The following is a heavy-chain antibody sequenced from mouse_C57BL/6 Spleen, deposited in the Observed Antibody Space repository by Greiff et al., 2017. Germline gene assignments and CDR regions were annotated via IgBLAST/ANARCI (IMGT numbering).Heavy chain of an antibody. CDR1: GYTFPGYW. V-gene: IGHV1-9*01. D-gene: IGHD5-2*01. CDR2: ILPGSGST. CDR3: ARTEDLIGGNAMDY. J-gene: IGHJ4*01. Sequence: QVQLQQSGAELMKPGASVTLSCKATGYTFPGYWIEWVKQSPRHCLEWIGEILPGSGSTNYNEKFKGKATFTADTSSNTAYMQLSSLTTEDSAIYYCARTEDLIGGNAMDYWGQGTSVTVSS.